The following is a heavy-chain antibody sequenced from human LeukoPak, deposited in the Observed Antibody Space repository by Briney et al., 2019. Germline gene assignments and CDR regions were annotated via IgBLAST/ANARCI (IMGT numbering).Heavy chain of an antibody. D-gene: IGHD2-15*01. Sequence: PSETLSLTCAVYGGSFSGYYWSWIRQPPGKGLEWIGEINHSGSTNYNPSLKSRVTISVDTSKNQFSLHLNAVTAADTAVYYCARDSAARSDLWGRGTLVTVAS. CDR2: INHSGST. V-gene: IGHV4-34*01. J-gene: IGHJ2*01. CDR1: GGSFSGYY. CDR3: ARDSAARSDL.